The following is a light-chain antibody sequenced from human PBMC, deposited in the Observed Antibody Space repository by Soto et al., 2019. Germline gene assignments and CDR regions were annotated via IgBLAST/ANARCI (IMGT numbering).Light chain of an antibody. Sequence: EIVMTQSPATLAVSPGERATLSCRASQSVSSTLAWYQHKPGQTPRLLIYDTSTRATGVPARFSGSRSGTEFTLTINRLQSEDFAVYYCQRYNNWPLTFGGGTK. CDR2: DTS. V-gene: IGKV3-15*01. CDR3: QRYNNWPLT. CDR1: QSVSST. J-gene: IGKJ4*01.